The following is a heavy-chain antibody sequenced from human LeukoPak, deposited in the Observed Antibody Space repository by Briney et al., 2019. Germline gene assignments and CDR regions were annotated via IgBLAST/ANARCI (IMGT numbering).Heavy chain of an antibody. V-gene: IGHV3-23*01. Sequence: PGGSLRLSCAASGFTFSRYAMTWVRQAPGKGPEWVSGISGSDDSTYYADSVKGRFTISRDNSKNTLYLQMNSLRAEDTAVYYCASHPYSSSWYYFDYWGQGTLVTVSS. J-gene: IGHJ4*02. CDR2: ISGSDDST. D-gene: IGHD6-13*01. CDR3: ASHPYSSSWYYFDY. CDR1: GFTFSRYA.